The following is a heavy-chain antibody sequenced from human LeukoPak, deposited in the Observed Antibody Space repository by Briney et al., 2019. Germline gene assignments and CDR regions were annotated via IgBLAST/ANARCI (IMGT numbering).Heavy chain of an antibody. CDR2: IYTSGST. J-gene: IGHJ6*03. CDR1: GGSISSGSYY. V-gene: IGHV4-61*02. CDR3: ARDRGITMVRGVTPYYYYYMDV. D-gene: IGHD3-10*01. Sequence: SQTLSLTCTVSGGSISSGSYYWSWIRQPAGKGLEWIGRIYTSGSTNYNPSLKSRVTISVDTSKNQFSLKLSSVTAADTAVYYCARDRGITMVRGVTPYYYYYMDVWGKGTTVTVSS.